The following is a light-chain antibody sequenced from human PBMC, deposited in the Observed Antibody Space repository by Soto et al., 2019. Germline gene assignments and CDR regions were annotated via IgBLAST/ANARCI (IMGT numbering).Light chain of an antibody. CDR1: QSISGY. V-gene: IGKV1-39*01. Sequence: DIQMTQSPSSLSASVGDRVTITCRASQSISGYLNWYQQKPGKAPKLLIYAASSLQSGVPSRFSGSGSGTDFTLSISSLQPEDFATYYCQQSYSIPLTFGGGTKVDIK. CDR2: AAS. J-gene: IGKJ4*01. CDR3: QQSYSIPLT.